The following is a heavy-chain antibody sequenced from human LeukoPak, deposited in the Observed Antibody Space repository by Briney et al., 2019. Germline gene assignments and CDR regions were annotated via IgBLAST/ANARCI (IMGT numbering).Heavy chain of an antibody. D-gene: IGHD6-19*01. CDR2: ISGSGGST. Sequence: GGSLRLSCAASGFTFRNYWMHWVRQAPGKGLEWVSAISGSGGSTYYADSVKGRFTISRDNSKNTLYLQMNSLRAEDTAVYYCAKVQWLVRTYFDYWGQGTLVTVSS. CDR1: GFTFRNYW. V-gene: IGHV3-23*01. CDR3: AKVQWLVRTYFDY. J-gene: IGHJ4*02.